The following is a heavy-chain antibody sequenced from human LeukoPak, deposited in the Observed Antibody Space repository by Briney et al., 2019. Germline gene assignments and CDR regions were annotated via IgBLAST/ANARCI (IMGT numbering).Heavy chain of an antibody. CDR1: GGSMSSSY. D-gene: IGHD3-9*01. J-gene: IGHJ4*02. V-gene: IGHV4-59*08. Sequence: SETLSLTCTVSGGSMSSSYWSWIRQSPGRGLEWIGSMYYSGSTNYNPSLRSRATISIDTSKNQFSLKLRSVTAADTAVYYCAKSGSSFYDNLPGYDYWGQGTLVTVSS. CDR2: MYYSGST. CDR3: AKSGSSFYDNLPGYDY.